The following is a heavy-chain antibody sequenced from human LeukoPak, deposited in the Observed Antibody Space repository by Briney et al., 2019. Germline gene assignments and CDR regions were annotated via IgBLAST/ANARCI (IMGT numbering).Heavy chain of an antibody. CDR2: VKGDEIST. CDR3: ARSAPGYSSSWYGY. CDR1: GFTFSDFW. Sequence: GGSLRLSCAASGFTFSDFWMHWVRQAPGGGLVWVSRVKGDEISTLYADSVKGRFTISRDNAKNSLYLQMNSLRAEDTAVYYCARSAPGYSSSWYGYWGQGTLVTVSS. D-gene: IGHD6-13*01. J-gene: IGHJ4*02. V-gene: IGHV3-74*01.